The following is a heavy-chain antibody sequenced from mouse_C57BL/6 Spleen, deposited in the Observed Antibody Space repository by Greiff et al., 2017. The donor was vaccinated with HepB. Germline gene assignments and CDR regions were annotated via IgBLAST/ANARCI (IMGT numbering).Heavy chain of an antibody. J-gene: IGHJ2*01. CDR3: ARDYGYYEFDY. CDR2: INYDGSST. Sequence: EVQRVESEGGLVQPGSSMKLSCTASGFTFSDYYMAWVRQVPEKGLEWVANINYDGSSTYYLDSLKSRFIISRDNAKNILYLQMSSLKSEDTATYYCARDYGYYEFDYWGQGTTLTVSS. CDR1: GFTFSDYY. D-gene: IGHD2-3*01. V-gene: IGHV5-16*01.